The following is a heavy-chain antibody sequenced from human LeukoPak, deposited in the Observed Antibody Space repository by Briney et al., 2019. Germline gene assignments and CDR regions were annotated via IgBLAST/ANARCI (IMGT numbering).Heavy chain of an antibody. D-gene: IGHD2-2*01. CDR1: GFTFSNYW. Sequence: PGGSLRLSCAASGFTFSNYWMHWVRQAPGKGLVWVSRINVDGSSTIYADSVKGRFTIPRDNAKNTLYLQMNSLRAEDTAVYYCARGAYCSSTSCYDDWGQGTLVTVSS. V-gene: IGHV3-74*01. CDR3: ARGAYCSSTSCYDD. J-gene: IGHJ4*02. CDR2: INVDGSST.